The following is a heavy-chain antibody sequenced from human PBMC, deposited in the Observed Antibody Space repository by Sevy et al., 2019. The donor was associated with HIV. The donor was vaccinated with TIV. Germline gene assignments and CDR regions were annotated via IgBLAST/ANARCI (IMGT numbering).Heavy chain of an antibody. CDR2: ISSSSSTI. V-gene: IGHV3-48*02. J-gene: IGHJ6*02. CDR3: ARDGYSSGWQSDTYYYYGMDV. Sequence: GGSLRLSCAASGFTFSSYSMNWVRQAPGKGLEWVSYISSSSSTIYYADSVKGRFTISRDNAKNSLYLQMNSLRDEETAVYYCARDGYSSGWQSDTYYYYGMDVWGQGTTVTVSS. D-gene: IGHD6-19*01. CDR1: GFTFSSYS.